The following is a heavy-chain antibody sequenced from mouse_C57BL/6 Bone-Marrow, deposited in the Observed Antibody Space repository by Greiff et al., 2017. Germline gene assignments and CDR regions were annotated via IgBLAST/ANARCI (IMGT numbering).Heavy chain of an antibody. J-gene: IGHJ3*01. Sequence: QVQLQQSGAELVRPGASVKMSCKASGYTFTSYNMHWVKQTPRQGLEWIGAIYPGNGDTSYNQKFKGKATLTVDKYSSTAYMQLSILTSEDSAVYFCARDYDYDGWFAYWGQGTLVTVSA. CDR2: IYPGNGDT. D-gene: IGHD2-4*01. V-gene: IGHV1-12*01. CDR1: GYTFTSYN. CDR3: ARDYDYDGWFAY.